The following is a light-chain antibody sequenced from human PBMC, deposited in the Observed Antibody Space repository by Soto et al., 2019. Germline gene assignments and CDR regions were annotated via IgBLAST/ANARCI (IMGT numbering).Light chain of an antibody. CDR1: RGINNL. Sequence: IQLTQSTSFLSASVGDRVTITCRASRGINNLSSFYQQKPVKSPKLLIYKASTLKSGVPSMFSGSGSGIEFTLTISSLQPDDFATYYCQHYNSYSEAFGQGTKV. V-gene: IGKV1-5*03. CDR3: QHYNSYSEA. CDR2: KAS. J-gene: IGKJ1*01.